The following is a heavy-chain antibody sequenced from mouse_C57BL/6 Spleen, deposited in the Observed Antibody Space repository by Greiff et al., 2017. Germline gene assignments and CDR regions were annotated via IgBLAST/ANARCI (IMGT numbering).Heavy chain of an antibody. CDR2: ISYSGST. V-gene: IGHV3-1*01. CDR1: GYSITSGYD. CDR3: ARGGGYYAMDY. Sequence: EVQRVESGPGMVKPSQSLSLTCTVTGYSITSGYDWHWIRHFPGNKLEWMGNISYSGSTNYNPSLKSRISITHDTNKNHFFLKLNCVPTEDTATYYYARGGGYYAMDYWGQGTSVTVSS. J-gene: IGHJ4*01.